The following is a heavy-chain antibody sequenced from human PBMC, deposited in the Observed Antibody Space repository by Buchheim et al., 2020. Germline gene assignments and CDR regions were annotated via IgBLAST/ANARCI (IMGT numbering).Heavy chain of an antibody. CDR2: ISGSGGST. CDR1: GFTFSSYA. V-gene: IGHV3-23*01. J-gene: IGHJ2*01. CDR3: AKVEIGGGTYYYDSSGPNHYWYFDL. D-gene: IGHD3-22*01. Sequence: EVQLLESGGGLVQPGGSLRLSCAASGFTFSSYAMSWVRQAPGKGLEWVSAISGSGGSTYYADSVKGRFTISRDNSTNTLYLQMNSLRAEDTAVYYCAKVEIGGGTYYYDSSGPNHYWYFDLWGRGTL.